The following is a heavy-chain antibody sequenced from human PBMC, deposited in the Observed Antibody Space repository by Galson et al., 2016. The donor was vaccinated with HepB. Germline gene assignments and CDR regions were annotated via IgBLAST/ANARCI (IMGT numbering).Heavy chain of an antibody. CDR2: IDPSDSET. CDR1: GYTFSNFW. D-gene: IGHD2-21*02. J-gene: IGHJ3*02. CDR3: ARHDCRGGCYGAFDI. Sequence: QSGAEVKKPGESLRISCKGSGYTFSNFWISWVRQMPGKGLEWMGRIDPSDSETNYSPSFQGHVTISADRSISTAYLLWTGLKASDTAMCYCARHDCRGGCYGAFDIWGQGTMVTVSS. V-gene: IGHV5-10-1*01.